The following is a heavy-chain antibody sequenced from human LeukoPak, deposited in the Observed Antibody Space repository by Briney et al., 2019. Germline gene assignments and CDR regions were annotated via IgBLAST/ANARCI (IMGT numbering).Heavy chain of an antibody. V-gene: IGHV1-8*01. CDR2: MNTNSGNT. J-gene: IGHJ6*03. CDR1: GYTFTSYD. CDR3: ARDGVAVRPRAANYYYMGV. D-gene: IGHD6-6*01. Sequence: ASVNVSCKASGYTFTSYDINWVRQAPGQGLEWMGWMNTNSGNTDYAQKFKGRFTMTSNNSISTTYMELNSLRSEDTAVYFCARDGVAVRPRAANYYYMGVWGKGHRVTVS.